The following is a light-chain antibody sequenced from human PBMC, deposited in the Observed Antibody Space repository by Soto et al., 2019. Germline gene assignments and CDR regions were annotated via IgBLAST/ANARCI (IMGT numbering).Light chain of an antibody. CDR3: QHYKNWPIT. CDR2: GAS. J-gene: IGKJ5*01. V-gene: IGKV3-15*01. CDR1: QSVSNN. Sequence: EIVLTQSPGTLSLSPGERATLSCRASQSVSNNYLAWYQQKPGQAPRLLIRGASTRATGIPARFSGSGSGTDFTLSISSLQSEDFAVYYCQHYKNWPITFGQGTRLEI.